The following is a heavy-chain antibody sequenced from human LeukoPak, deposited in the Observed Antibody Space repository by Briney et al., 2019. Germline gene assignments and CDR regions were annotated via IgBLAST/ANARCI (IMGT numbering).Heavy chain of an antibody. CDR1: GFTFSYYW. CDR2: IKQDGSEK. V-gene: IGHV3-7*01. CDR3: VREETYSSGWYGPGY. J-gene: IGHJ4*02. D-gene: IGHD6-19*01. Sequence: GGSLRLSCAASGFTFSYYWMSWVRQAPGKGLEWVANIKQDGSEKYYVDSLKGRFTISRDDARNSLYLQMNSLRAEDTAVYYCVREETYSSGWYGPGYWGQGTLVTVSS.